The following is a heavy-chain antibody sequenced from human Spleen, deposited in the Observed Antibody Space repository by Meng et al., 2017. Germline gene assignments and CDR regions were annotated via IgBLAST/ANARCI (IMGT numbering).Heavy chain of an antibody. CDR3: AKDGRTIYYYDSSGLNWFDT. J-gene: IGHJ5*02. D-gene: IGHD3-22*01. CDR1: GFTFSSYA. Sequence: GESLKISCAASGFTFSSYAMSWVRQAPGKGLEWVSAINGSGGSTYYAESVKGRFTISRDNSKNTLYLQMNSLRAEDTAVYYCAKDGRTIYYYDSSGLNWFDTWGQGTLVTVSS. V-gene: IGHV3-23*01. CDR2: INGSGGST.